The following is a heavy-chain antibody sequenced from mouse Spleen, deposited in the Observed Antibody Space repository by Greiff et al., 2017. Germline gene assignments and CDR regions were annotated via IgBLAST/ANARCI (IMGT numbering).Heavy chain of an antibody. CDR1: GYTFTSYW. CDR3: ASITTVVAKAY. J-gene: IGHJ3*01. CDR2: INPSTGYT. D-gene: IGHD1-1*01. Sequence: VQLQESGPELVKPGASVKMSCKASGYTFTSYWMHWVKQRPGQGLEWIGYINPSTGYTEYNQKFKDKATLTADKSSSTAYMQLSSLTSEDSAVYYCASITTVVAKAYWGQGTLVTVSA. V-gene: IGHV1-7*01.